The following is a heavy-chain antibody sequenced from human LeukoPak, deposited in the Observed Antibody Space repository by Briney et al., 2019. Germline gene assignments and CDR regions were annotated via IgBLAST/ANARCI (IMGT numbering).Heavy chain of an antibody. V-gene: IGHV1-2*02. J-gene: IGHJ4*02. CDR2: INPNSGGT. CDR3: ARDEGRGYSYGYY. D-gene: IGHD5-18*01. Sequence: ASVKVSCKASGYTFIGYYMHWVRQAPGQGLEWMGWINPNSGGTNYGQSFQGRVTMTRDTHISAAYMEQSRLRSDDTAVYYCARDEGRGYSYGYYWGQETLVTVSS. CDR1: GYTFIGYY.